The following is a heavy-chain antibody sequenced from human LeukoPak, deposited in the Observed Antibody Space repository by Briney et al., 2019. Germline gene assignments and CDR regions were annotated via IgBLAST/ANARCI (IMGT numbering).Heavy chain of an antibody. CDR2: IWYDGSNK. Sequence: GGSLRLSCAASGFTFSSYGMHWVRQAPGKGLEWVAVIWYDGSNKYYADSVKGRFTISRDNSKNTLYPQMNSLRAEDTAVYYCAKDRHWNYAYYYYYMDVWGKGTTVTVSS. CDR1: GFTFSSYG. J-gene: IGHJ6*03. D-gene: IGHD1-7*01. V-gene: IGHV3-33*06. CDR3: AKDRHWNYAYYYYYMDV.